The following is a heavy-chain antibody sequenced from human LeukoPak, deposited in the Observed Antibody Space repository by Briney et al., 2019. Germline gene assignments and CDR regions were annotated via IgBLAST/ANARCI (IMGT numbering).Heavy chain of an antibody. V-gene: IGHV4-59*01. Sequence: SSETLSLTCTVSGGSISSYYWSWIRQPPGKGLEWIGYIYYSGSTNYNPSFKSRVTISVDTSKNQFSLKLSSVTAADTAVYYCARAGGIMDYFDYWGQGTLVTVSS. CDR3: ARAGGIMDYFDY. CDR1: GGSISSYY. J-gene: IGHJ4*02. CDR2: IYYSGST. D-gene: IGHD2-8*02.